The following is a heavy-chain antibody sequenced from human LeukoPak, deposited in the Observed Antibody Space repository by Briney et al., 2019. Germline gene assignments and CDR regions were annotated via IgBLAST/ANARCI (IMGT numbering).Heavy chain of an antibody. CDR1: GYTFTGYY. CDR2: INPSGGTT. D-gene: IGHD3-10*01. Sequence: ASVKVSCKASGYTFTGYYMHWVRQAPGQGLEWMGIINPSGGTTSYAQQFQGRVTMTRDTSTSTVYMELSSLRSEDTAIYYCARGRDYGSSKSAFDIWGQGTMVTVSS. J-gene: IGHJ3*02. CDR3: ARGRDYGSSKSAFDI. V-gene: IGHV1-46*01.